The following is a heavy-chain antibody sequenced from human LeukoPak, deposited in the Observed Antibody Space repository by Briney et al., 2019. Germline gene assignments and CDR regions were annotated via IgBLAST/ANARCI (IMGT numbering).Heavy chain of an antibody. D-gene: IGHD6-19*01. CDR1: GGTFSSYA. CDR2: FIPIFGTA. J-gene: IGHJ3*02. CDR3: GRDRTLWAVAGTDPQGAFDI. V-gene: IGHV1-69*05. Sequence: SVKVSCKASGGTFSSYAISWVRQAPGQGLEWMGRFIPIFGTAKYAQKFQGRVTITTDESTSTAYMELSSLRSEDTAVYYCGRDRTLWAVAGTDPQGAFDIWGQGTMVTVSS.